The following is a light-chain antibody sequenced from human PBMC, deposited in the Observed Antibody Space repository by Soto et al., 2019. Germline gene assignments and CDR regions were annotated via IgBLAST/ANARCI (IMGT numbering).Light chain of an antibody. CDR3: CSYSTSSTYV. CDR2: DVS. CDR1: SNDIGYYNY. V-gene: IGLV2-14*01. Sequence: QSALTQPASVSGSPGQSITISCTGTSNDIGYYNYVSWYQQHPGKAPKLMIYDVSNRPSGVSTRFSGSKSGNTASLTISGLQAEDEADYYCCSYSTSSTYVFGPGTKVTFL. J-gene: IGLJ1*01.